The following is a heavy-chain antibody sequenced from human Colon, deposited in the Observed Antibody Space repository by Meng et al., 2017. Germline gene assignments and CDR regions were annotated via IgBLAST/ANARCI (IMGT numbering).Heavy chain of an antibody. Sequence: SETLSLTCTVSGYSISSGYYWGWIRQPPGKGLEWVGSIYHGGTTYYNPSLKSRITISVDTSKNHFSLKLSSVTAADTAVYYCARVNYFGSGNYPDYWGPGTLVTVS. CDR3: ARVNYFGSGNYPDY. CDR1: GYSISSGYY. J-gene: IGHJ4*02. CDR2: IYHGGTT. V-gene: IGHV4-38-2*02. D-gene: IGHD3-10*01.